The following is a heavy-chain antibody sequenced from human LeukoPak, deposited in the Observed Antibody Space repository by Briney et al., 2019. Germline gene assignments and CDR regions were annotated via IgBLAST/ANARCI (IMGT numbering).Heavy chain of an antibody. J-gene: IGHJ4*02. D-gene: IGHD1-26*01. CDR1: GFTFSSYG. V-gene: IGHV3-30*18. CDR2: ISYDGSNK. CDR3: AKDRGSYRTSFDY. Sequence: GGSLRLSCAASGFTFSSYGMHWVRQAPGKGLEWVAVISYDGSNKYYAVSVKGRFTISRDNSKNTLYLQMNSLRAEDTAVYYCAKDRGSYRTSFDYWGQGTLVTVSS.